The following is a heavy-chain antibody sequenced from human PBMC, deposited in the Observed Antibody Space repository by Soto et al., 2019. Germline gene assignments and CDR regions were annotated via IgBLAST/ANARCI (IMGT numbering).Heavy chain of an antibody. CDR3: ARQGSSYGMDV. CDR1: GYSFTNYW. D-gene: IGHD6-13*01. V-gene: IGHV5-51*01. Sequence: GESLKISCKGSGYSFTNYWIGWVRQMPGKGLESMGIIYPGDSDTRYSPPFQGQVTISADKSISTAYLQWSSLKASDTAMYYCARQGSSYGMDVWGQGTTVTVSS. J-gene: IGHJ6*02. CDR2: IYPGDSDT.